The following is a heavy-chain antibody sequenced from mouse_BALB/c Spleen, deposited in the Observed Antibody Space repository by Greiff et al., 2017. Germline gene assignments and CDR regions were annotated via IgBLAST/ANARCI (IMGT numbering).Heavy chain of an antibody. V-gene: IGHV7-3*02. D-gene: IGHD6-1*01. CDR2: IRNKANGYTT. CDR3: ARALAFDY. Sequence: EVMLVESGGGLVQPGGSLRLSCATSGFTFTDYYMSWVRQPPGKALEWLGFIRNKANGYTTEYSASVKGRFTISRDNSQSILYLQMNTLRAEDSATYYCARALAFDYWGQGTTLTVSS. CDR1: GFTFTDYY. J-gene: IGHJ2*01.